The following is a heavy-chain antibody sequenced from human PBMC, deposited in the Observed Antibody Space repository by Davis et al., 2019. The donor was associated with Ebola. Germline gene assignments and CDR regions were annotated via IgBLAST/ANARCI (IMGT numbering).Heavy chain of an antibody. V-gene: IGHV4-34*01. D-gene: IGHD2-2*02. CDR2: INHSGTT. J-gene: IGHJ6*03. CDR3: ARGRGYCSSTSCYTGYYYMDV. CDR1: AGSFSGYY. Sequence: PSETLSLTCAVYAGSFSGYYLSWIRQPPGKGLEWIGEINHSGTTNYNPSLKSRVTISVDTSKNQFSLKLSSVTAADTAVYYCARGRGYCSSTSCYTGYYYMDVWGKGTTVTVAS.